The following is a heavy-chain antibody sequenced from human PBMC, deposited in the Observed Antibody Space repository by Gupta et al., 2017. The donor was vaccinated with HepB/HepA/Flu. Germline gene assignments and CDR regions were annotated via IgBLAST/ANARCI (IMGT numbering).Heavy chain of an antibody. CDR3: AKDGGD. D-gene: IGHD3-16*01. CDR1: GFTFSSNY. J-gene: IGHJ4*01. CDR2: ISAGSDAK. Sequence: EVQLLESGGGLVQPGGSLRLSCAASGFTFSSNYMAWVRQAPGKGLEWVSTISAGSDAKYYAASVRGRFTISRDNSKNTLYLQMNSLRVEDTALYHCAKDGGDWGQGTLVTVSS. V-gene: IGHV3-23*01.